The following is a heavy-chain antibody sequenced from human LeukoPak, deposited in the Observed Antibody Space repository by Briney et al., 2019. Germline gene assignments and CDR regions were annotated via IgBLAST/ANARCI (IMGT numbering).Heavy chain of an antibody. D-gene: IGHD1-26*01. V-gene: IGHV3-30-3*01. CDR2: ISFDGNSQ. Sequence: GGSLRLSCAASGFTFSSYAMHWVRQAPGKGLEWVAFISFDGNSQHYGDSVKGRFTLTRDNYKNTLSLQVNSLRPEDTAVYYCARQGSYSDSYFDFWGQGTLLTVSS. J-gene: IGHJ4*02. CDR3: ARQGSYSDSYFDF. CDR1: GFTFSSYA.